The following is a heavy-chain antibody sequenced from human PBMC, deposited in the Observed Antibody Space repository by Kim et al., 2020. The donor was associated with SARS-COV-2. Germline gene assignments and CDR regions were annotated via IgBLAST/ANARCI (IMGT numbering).Heavy chain of an antibody. CDR1: GFTFSSYS. D-gene: IGHD3-10*01. Sequence: GGSLRLSCAASGFTFSSYSMNWVRQAPGKGLEWVSSISSSSSYIYYADSVKGRFTISRDNAKNSLYLQMNSLRAEDTAVYYCARHHYYGSGSYSKNYYYGMDVWGQGTTVTVSS. J-gene: IGHJ6*02. CDR2: ISSSSSYI. V-gene: IGHV3-21*01. CDR3: ARHHYYGSGSYSKNYYYGMDV.